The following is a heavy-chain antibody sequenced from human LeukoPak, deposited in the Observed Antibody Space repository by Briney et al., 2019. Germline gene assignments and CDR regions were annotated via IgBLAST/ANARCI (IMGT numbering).Heavy chain of an antibody. D-gene: IGHD1-20*01. V-gene: IGHV3-21*01. CDR3: ARDAGYNWKFDY. CDR2: IGSSSSYI. CDR1: GFTFSNYG. Sequence: GGSLRLSCAASGFTFSNYGMNWVRQAPGKGLEWVSSIGSSSSYIYYADSVKGRFTISRDNAKNSLYLQMNSLRAEDTAVYYCARDAGYNWKFDYWGQGTLVTVSS. J-gene: IGHJ4*02.